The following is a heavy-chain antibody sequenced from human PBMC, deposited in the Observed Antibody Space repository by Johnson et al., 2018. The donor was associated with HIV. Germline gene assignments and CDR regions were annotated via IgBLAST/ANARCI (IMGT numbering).Heavy chain of an antibody. Sequence: QVRLVESGGGVVQPGRSLRLSCAASGFTFSSYGIHWVRQAPGKGLEWVAVIWYDGSNKYYADSVKGRFTVSRDNSKNAVYLQMNSLGAGDTAVYYCAKDQHGPLVPTVMRDDAFDIWGQGTMVTVSS. V-gene: IGHV3-33*03. CDR1: GFTFSSYG. D-gene: IGHD5-12*01. CDR2: IWYDGSNK. J-gene: IGHJ3*02. CDR3: AKDQHGPLVPTVMRDDAFDI.